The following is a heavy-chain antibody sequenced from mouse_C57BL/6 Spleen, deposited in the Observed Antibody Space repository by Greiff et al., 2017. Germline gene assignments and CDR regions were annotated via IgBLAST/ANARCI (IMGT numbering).Heavy chain of an antibody. J-gene: IGHJ2*01. V-gene: IGHV1-61*01. CDR2: IYPSDSET. Sequence: QVQLQQPGAELVRPGSSVKLSCKASGYTFTSYWMDWVKQRPGQGLEWIGNIYPSDSETHYNQKFKDKATLTVDKSSSTAYMQLSSLPSGDSAVYYWARSTTVGAFDYWGQGTTLTVSS. CDR1: GYTFTSYW. D-gene: IGHD1-1*01. CDR3: ARSTTVGAFDY.